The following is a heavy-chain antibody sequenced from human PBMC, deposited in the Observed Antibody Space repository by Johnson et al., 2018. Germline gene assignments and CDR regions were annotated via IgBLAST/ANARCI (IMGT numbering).Heavy chain of an antibody. CDR3: ARGITADS. J-gene: IGHJ4*02. D-gene: IGHD1-14*01. CDR2: IKQDASEK. Sequence: VQLQESGGGLVQPGGSLRLSCVASGFTFSSYWMTWVRQAPGKGLEWVANIKQDASEKNYVGSVNGRFTISRANGDSSLFLLMNSLRAEDTAVYYCARGITADSCGQGTLVTVSS. V-gene: IGHV3-7*01. CDR1: GFTFSSYW.